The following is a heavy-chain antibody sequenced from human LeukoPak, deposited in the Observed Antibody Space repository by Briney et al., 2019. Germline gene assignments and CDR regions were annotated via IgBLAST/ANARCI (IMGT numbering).Heavy chain of an antibody. J-gene: IGHJ5*02. CDR2: ISAYNGNT. V-gene: IGHV1-18*01. D-gene: IGHD3-9*01. Sequence: ASVKVSCKASGYTFTSYGISWVRQAPGQGLEWMGWISAYNGNTNYAQKLQGRVTMTTDTSTSTAYMELRSLRSDDTAVYYCARGLIDYDILTGYLSFNWFDPWGQGTLVTVPS. CDR1: GYTFTSYG. CDR3: ARGLIDYDILTGYLSFNWFDP.